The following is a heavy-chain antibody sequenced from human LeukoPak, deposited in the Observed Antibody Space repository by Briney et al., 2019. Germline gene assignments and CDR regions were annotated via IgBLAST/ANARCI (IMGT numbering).Heavy chain of an antibody. CDR1: GYTFTSYG. Sequence: ASVKVSCKASGYTFTSYGISWVRQAPGQGLEWMGWISAYNGNTNYAQKLQGRVTMTTDTSTSTAYMELRSLRSDDTAVYYCARNPGTLWFGIFDYWGQGTLVTVSS. CDR3: ARNPGTLWFGIFDY. D-gene: IGHD3-10*01. CDR2: ISAYNGNT. J-gene: IGHJ4*02. V-gene: IGHV1-18*01.